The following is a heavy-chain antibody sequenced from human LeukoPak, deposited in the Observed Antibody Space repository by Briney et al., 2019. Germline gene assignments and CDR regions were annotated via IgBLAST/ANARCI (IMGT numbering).Heavy chain of an antibody. V-gene: IGHV4-30-4*08. CDR1: GGSISSGDYY. D-gene: IGHD3-10*01. J-gene: IGHJ6*03. Sequence: PSETLSLTXTVSGGSISSGDYYWSWIRQPPGKGLEWIGYIYYSGSTYYNPSRKSRVTISVDTSKNQFSLKLSSVTAADTAVYYCARSMVRGVNWGYYYYMDVWGKGTTVTVSS. CDR3: ARSMVRGVNWGYYYYMDV. CDR2: IYYSGST.